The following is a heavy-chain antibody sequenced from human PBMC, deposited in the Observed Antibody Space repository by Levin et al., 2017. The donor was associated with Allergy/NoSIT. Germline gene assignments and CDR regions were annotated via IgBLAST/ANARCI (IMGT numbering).Heavy chain of an antibody. V-gene: IGHV4-31*03. CDR1: GGSISGGGYH. D-gene: IGHD2-2*03. CDR2: IYYSGST. CDR3: AREDGSTFDF. J-gene: IGHJ4*02. Sequence: SETLSLTCTVSGGSISGGGYHWTWIRQHPEKGLEWIGYIYYSGSTFYNPSLKSRLMISVDTSKNQFSLNVSSVTAADTAVYFCAREDGSTFDFWGQGALVTVAS.